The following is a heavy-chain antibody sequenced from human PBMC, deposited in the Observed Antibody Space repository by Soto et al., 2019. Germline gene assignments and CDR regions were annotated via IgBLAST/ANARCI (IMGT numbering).Heavy chain of an antibody. CDR3: AKDPSRPAAIPMDPRFDP. D-gene: IGHD2-2*01. J-gene: IGHJ5*02. V-gene: IGHV3-23*01. CDR2: ISGSGGST. CDR1: EFTFSSYA. Sequence: GGSLRLSCAASEFTFSSYAMSWARQAPGKGLEWVSAISGSGGSTYYADSVKGRFTISRDNSKNTLYLQMNSLRAEDTAVYYCAKDPSRPAAIPMDPRFDPWGQGTLVTVSS.